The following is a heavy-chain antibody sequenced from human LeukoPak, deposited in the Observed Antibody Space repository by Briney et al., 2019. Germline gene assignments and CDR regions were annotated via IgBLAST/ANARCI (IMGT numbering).Heavy chain of an antibody. Sequence: SETLSLTCTVSGGSISSYYWSWIRQPAGKGLEWIGRIYSSGSTDYNPSLKSRVTMSVDTSKNKFSLKLSSVTAADTAVYYCARVRAAAGTFGLFDPWGQGTLVTVSS. D-gene: IGHD6-13*01. J-gene: IGHJ5*02. CDR1: GGSISSYY. CDR3: ARVRAAAGTFGLFDP. V-gene: IGHV4-4*07. CDR2: IYSSGST.